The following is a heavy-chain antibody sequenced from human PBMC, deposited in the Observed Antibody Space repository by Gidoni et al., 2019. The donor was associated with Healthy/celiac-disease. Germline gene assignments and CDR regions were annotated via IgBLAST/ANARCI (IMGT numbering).Heavy chain of an antibody. CDR3: AKGVEAARYFDY. Sequence: QVLLQQWCAGLLTPSATLSLTCAVYGGSFSGYYWSWFRQPPGTGLEWIGEINHSGSTNDNPSLKSRVTISVDTSKNQFSLKLSSVTAADTAVYYCAKGVEAARYFDYWGQGTLVTVSS. D-gene: IGHD6-6*01. CDR1: GGSFSGYY. CDR2: INHSGST. V-gene: IGHV4-34*01. J-gene: IGHJ4*02.